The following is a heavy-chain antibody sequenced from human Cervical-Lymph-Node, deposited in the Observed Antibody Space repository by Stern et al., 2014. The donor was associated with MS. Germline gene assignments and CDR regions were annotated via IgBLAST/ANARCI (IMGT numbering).Heavy chain of an antibody. D-gene: IGHD2-2*01. V-gene: IGHV4-61*01. Sequence: QLQLQESGPGLVRPSETLSLTCTVSGDSGRSRSYYWSWIRQAPGKGLEWIGFIYYGGITSYNPSLRGRVTISMDMSKKQFSLSLSSVTAADTAVYYCARDGYSSTEYYIDIWGQGTLVTVSS. CDR2: IYYGGIT. J-gene: IGHJ4*02. CDR1: GDSGRSRSYY. CDR3: ARDGYSSTEYYIDI.